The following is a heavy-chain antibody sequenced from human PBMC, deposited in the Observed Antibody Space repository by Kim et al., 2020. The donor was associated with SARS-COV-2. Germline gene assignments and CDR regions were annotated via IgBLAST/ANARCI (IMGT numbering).Heavy chain of an antibody. CDR1: GGSISSGGYY. J-gene: IGHJ3*02. Sequence: SETLSLTCTVSGGSISSGGYYWSWIRQHPGKGLEWIGYIYYSGSTYYNPSLKSRVTISVDTSKNQFSLKLSSVTAADTAVYYCARAFDYYDSSGYYLWRPRNAFDIWGQGTMVTVSS. CDR3: ARAFDYYDSSGYYLWRPRNAFDI. D-gene: IGHD3-22*01. CDR2: IYYSGST. V-gene: IGHV4-31*03.